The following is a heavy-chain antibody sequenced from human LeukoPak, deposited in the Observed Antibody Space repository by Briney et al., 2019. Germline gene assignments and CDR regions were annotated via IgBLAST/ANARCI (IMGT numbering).Heavy chain of an antibody. CDR2: LWSDGIKT. V-gene: IGHV3-33*01. D-gene: IGHD2-2*01. Sequence: GGSLRLSCAASGFTFTNYPMHWVRQAPGKGLEWVAVLWSDGIKTDYADSVKGRFTISRDDSKNTLYLQMNSLRAEDTAVYYCARAARACGSTSCFDYWGQGTLVTVSS. J-gene: IGHJ4*02. CDR1: GFTFTNYP. CDR3: ARAARACGSTSCFDY.